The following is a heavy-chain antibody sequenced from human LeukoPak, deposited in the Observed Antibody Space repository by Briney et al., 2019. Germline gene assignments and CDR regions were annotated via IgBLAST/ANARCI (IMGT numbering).Heavy chain of an antibody. V-gene: IGHV3-74*01. CDR1: GFTFSSYW. Sequence: HSGGSLILSCAASGFTFSSYWMHWVRQAPGKGLVWVSRINSDGSSTSYADSVKGRFTISRDNAKNTLYLQMNSLRAEDTAVYYCARGRGYCSGTSCYVWFDPWGQGTLVTVSS. D-gene: IGHD2-2*01. CDR2: INSDGSST. J-gene: IGHJ5*02. CDR3: ARGRGYCSGTSCYVWFDP.